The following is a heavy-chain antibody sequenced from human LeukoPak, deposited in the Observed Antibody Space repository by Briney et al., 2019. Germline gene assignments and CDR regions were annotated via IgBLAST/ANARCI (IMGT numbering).Heavy chain of an antibody. CDR3: ARILTSGYYYFDY. V-gene: IGHV4-38-2*02. D-gene: IGHD5-12*01. CDR2: LYHSGGT. CDR1: GYSITNAYY. Sequence: SETLSLTCTVSGYSITNAYYWGWIRQPPGQGLEWIGSLYHSGGTYYSPSLKSRVTISVDTSKNQFSLNLSSVTAADTAVYYCARILTSGYYYFDYWGQGTLVTVSS. J-gene: IGHJ4*02.